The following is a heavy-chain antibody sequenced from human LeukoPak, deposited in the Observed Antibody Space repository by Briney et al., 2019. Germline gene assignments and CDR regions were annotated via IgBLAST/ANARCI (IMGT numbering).Heavy chain of an antibody. V-gene: IGHV3-9*01. CDR3: AKGGGSFDY. CDR1: GFTFHDYG. CDR2: ISFNSGRI. Sequence: GRSLRLSCAASGFTFHDYGMHWVRLAPGKGLEWVSGISFNSGRIGYADSVKGRFTISRDNSKNTLYLQMNSLRAEDTAVYYCAKGGGSFDYWGQGTLVTVSS. D-gene: IGHD3-16*01. J-gene: IGHJ4*02.